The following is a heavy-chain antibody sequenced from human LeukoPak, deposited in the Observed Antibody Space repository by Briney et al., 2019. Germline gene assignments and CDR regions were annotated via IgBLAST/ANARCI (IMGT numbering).Heavy chain of an antibody. CDR3: AREANLVVVIPAGFDP. V-gene: IGHV1-2*02. CDR2: INPNSGGT. CDR1: GYTFTGYY. J-gene: IGHJ5*02. Sequence: ASVKVSCKASGYTFTGYYMHWVRQAPGQGLEWMGWINPNSGGTNYAQKFQGRVAMTRDTSISTAYMELSRLRSDDTAVYYCAREANLVVVIPAGFDPWGQGTLVTVSS. D-gene: IGHD3-22*01.